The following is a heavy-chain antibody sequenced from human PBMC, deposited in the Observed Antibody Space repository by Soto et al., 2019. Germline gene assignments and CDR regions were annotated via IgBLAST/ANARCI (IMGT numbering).Heavy chain of an antibody. V-gene: IGHV4-39*01. D-gene: IGHD6-25*01. CDR3: ARLAESSGWYFYYSGMDV. Sequence: SQTLSLTCTVSGGSLSSSSYYWGWIRQPPGKGLEWFGRIYYSGSTYYNPSLKSRVTISVETSKNQFSLTLSSVTAADTAVYYCARLAESSGWYFYYSGMDVWGQGTTVTVSS. CDR2: IYYSGST. CDR1: GGSLSSSSYY. J-gene: IGHJ6*02.